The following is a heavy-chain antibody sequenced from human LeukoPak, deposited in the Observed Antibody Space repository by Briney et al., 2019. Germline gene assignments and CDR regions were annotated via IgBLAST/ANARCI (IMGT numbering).Heavy chain of an antibody. CDR1: GFTFSSYW. V-gene: IGHV3-7*01. D-gene: IGHD3-22*01. CDR3: ARDPAVIDY. J-gene: IGHJ4*02. CDR2: IKQDGSEK. Sequence: PGGSLRLSCAASGFTFSSYWMSRVRPAPGKGVEWVANIKQDGSEKYYVDSVKGRFTISRDNAKNSLYLQMNSLRAEDTAVYYCARDPAVIDYWGQGTLVTVSS.